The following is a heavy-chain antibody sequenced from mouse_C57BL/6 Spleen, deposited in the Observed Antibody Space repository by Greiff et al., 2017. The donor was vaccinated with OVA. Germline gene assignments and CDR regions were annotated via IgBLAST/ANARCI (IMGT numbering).Heavy chain of an antibody. Sequence: QVHVKQPGAELVKPGASVKLSCKASGYTFTSYWMQWVKQRPGQGLEWIGEIDPSDSYTNYNQKFKGKATLTVDTSSSTAYMQLSSLTSEDSAVYYCARGHGEYWGQGTTLTVSS. D-gene: IGHD3-3*01. J-gene: IGHJ2*01. CDR3: ARGHGEY. CDR1: GYTFTSYW. CDR2: IDPSDSYT. V-gene: IGHV1-50*01.